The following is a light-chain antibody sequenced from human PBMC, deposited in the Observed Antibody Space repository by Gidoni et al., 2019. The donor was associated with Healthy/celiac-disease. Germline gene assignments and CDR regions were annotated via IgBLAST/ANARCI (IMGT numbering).Light chain of an antibody. Sequence: EIVLTQSPGTLSLSPGERATLSCRASKSVSSSYLAWYQQKPGQAPRLLIYGASSRATRIPDRFSGSGSGTDFTLTISRLEPEDFAVYYCQQYGSSPQTFGQGTKLEIK. CDR1: KSVSSSY. J-gene: IGKJ2*01. CDR3: QQYGSSPQT. V-gene: IGKV3-20*01. CDR2: GAS.